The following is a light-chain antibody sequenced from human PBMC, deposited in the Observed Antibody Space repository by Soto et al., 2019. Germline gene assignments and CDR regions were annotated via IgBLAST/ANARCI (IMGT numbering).Light chain of an antibody. CDR1: SSNIGSNT. CDR3: AAWDDSLNGYV. Sequence: QCVRTQPPSASGIPRQRVTISCSGSSSNIGSNTVNWYQQLPGTAPKLLIYSNNQRPSGVPDRFSGSKSGTSASLAISGLQSEDEADYYCAAWDDSLNGYVFGTGTKVTVL. CDR2: SNN. J-gene: IGLJ1*01. V-gene: IGLV1-44*01.